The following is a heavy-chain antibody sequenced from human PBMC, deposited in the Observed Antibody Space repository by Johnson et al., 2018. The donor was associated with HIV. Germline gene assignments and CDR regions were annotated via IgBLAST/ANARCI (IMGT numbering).Heavy chain of an antibody. D-gene: IGHD5-12*01. CDR2: ISSNGGRT. CDR3: RATIPRDAFDI. J-gene: IGHJ3*02. Sequence: EVQVVESGGGVVQPGRSLRLSCTPSGFTFSNYAIYWVCQAPGKGLEYVSSISSNGGRTYYANSVKGRFTVSRDNSNNTLYLQMKSLRAEDTAVYYTRATIPRDAFDIWGQGTMVTVSS. CDR1: GFTFSNYA. V-gene: IGHV3-64*01.